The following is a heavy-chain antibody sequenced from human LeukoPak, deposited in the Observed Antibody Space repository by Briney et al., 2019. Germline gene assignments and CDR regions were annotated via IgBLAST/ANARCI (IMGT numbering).Heavy chain of an antibody. V-gene: IGHV1-46*01. CDR1: GYTFTSYD. CDR2: INPSGGST. D-gene: IGHD3-22*01. CDR3: AREWRYYYDSSGYAFDY. Sequence: GASVKVSCKASGYTFTSYDINWVRQAPGQGLEWMGIINPSGGSTSYAQKFQGRVTMTRDTSTSTVYMELSSLRSEDTAVYYCAREWRYYYDSSGYAFDYWGQGTLVTVSS. J-gene: IGHJ4*02.